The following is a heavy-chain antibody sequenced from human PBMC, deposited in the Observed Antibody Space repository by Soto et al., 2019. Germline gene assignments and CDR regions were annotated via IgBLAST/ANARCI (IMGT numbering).Heavy chain of an antibody. Sequence: LSLTCSVSGGSVSSDSYYWSWIRQPPGKGLEWIGYIYHSGSTYYNPSLKSRVTISVDRSKNQFSLKLSSVTAADTAVYYCARGGMITFGGVIAPGAFDIWGQGTTVTV. V-gene: IGHV4-30-2*01. CDR1: GGSVSSDSYY. CDR3: ARGGMITFGGVIAPGAFDI. D-gene: IGHD3-16*02. J-gene: IGHJ3*02. CDR2: IYHSGST.